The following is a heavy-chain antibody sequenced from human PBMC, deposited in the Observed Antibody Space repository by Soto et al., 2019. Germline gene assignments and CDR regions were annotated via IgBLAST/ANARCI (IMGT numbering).Heavy chain of an antibody. CDR3: ARGRPPNPRWEFGGSPDY. Sequence: PSESLSLACTVSGGSVSSGDYYWSWILQPPGKGLEWIGYIYYSGSTYYNPSLKSRVTISVDTSKNQFSLKLSSVTAADTAVYYCARGRPPNPRWEFGGSPDYWGQGTLVTVSS. D-gene: IGHD1-26*01. V-gene: IGHV4-30-4*01. J-gene: IGHJ4*02. CDR2: IYYSGST. CDR1: GGSVSSGDYY.